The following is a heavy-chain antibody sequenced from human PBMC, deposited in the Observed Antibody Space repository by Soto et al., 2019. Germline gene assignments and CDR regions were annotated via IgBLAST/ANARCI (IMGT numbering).Heavy chain of an antibody. CDR1: GGSVNSGSYY. D-gene: IGHD6-13*01. CDR2: VHYSGST. Sequence: QVQLQESGPGLVKSSETLSLTCTVSGGSVNSGSYYWSWIRQPPGKGLEWIGYVHYSGSTNYNPSLKGRVTISDDTSKNQISLKLSSVTAADTAMYYCARGKIAAVGTWRALNWFDPWGQGTLVTVSS. V-gene: IGHV4-61*01. CDR3: ARGKIAAVGTWRALNWFDP. J-gene: IGHJ5*02.